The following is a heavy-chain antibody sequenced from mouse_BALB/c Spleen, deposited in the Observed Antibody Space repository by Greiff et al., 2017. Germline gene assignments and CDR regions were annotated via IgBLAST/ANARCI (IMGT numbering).Heavy chain of an antibody. Sequence: EVQLQQSGPELVKPGASVKMSCKASGYTFTSYVMHWVKQKPGQGLEWIGYINPYNDGTKYNEKFKGKATLTSDKSSSTAYMELSSLTSEDSAVYYGARDGGNYYGSSYFDYWGQGTTLTVAS. D-gene: IGHD1-1*01. CDR3: ARDGGNYYGSSYFDY. CDR1: GYTFTSYV. V-gene: IGHV1-14*01. CDR2: INPYNDGT. J-gene: IGHJ2*01.